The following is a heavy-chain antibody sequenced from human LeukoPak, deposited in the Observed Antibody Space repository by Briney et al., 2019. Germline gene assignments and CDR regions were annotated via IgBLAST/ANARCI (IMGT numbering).Heavy chain of an antibody. Sequence: VASVKVSCKASGYTFTSYAISWVRQAPGQGLEWMGWISAYNGNTNYAQKLQGRVTMTTDTSTSTAYMELRSLRSDDTAVYYCALYSSSWYGGDYWGQGTLVTVSS. V-gene: IGHV1-18*01. CDR3: ALYSSSWYGGDY. J-gene: IGHJ4*02. CDR2: ISAYNGNT. D-gene: IGHD6-13*01. CDR1: GYTFTSYA.